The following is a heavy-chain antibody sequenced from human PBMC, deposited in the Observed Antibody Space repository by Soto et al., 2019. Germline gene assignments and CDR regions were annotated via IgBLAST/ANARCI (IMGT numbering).Heavy chain of an antibody. CDR2: IYYSGRT. CDR3: ARFNWYFDL. V-gene: IGHV4-59*08. J-gene: IGHJ2*01. CDR1: GGSISSYY. Sequence: QVQLQESGPGLVKPSETLSLTCTVSGGSISSYYWSWIRQPPGKGLEWIGYIYYSGRTNYKPSLTRRVTISVATSKNQFSLKLSSVTAADTALYYCARFNWYFDLWGRGTLVTVSS.